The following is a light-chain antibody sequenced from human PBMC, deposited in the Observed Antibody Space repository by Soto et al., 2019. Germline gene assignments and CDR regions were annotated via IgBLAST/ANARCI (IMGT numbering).Light chain of an antibody. V-gene: IGLV2-8*01. CDR2: EVS. Sequence: QSALTQPPSASGSPGQSVTISCTGTSSDVGGYNYVSWYQQHPGKAPKVMIYEVSKRPSGVPDRFSGSKSGNTASLTVSGLQAEDEADYYCSSYAGSNSVFGGGTKPTVL. CDR3: SSYAGSNSV. J-gene: IGLJ3*02. CDR1: SSDVGGYNY.